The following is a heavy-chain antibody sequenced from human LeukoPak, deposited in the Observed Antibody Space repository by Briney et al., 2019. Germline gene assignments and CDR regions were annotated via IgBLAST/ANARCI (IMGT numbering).Heavy chain of an antibody. D-gene: IGHD2-2*03. CDR3: ARLAIVVVPEPLGAFDI. CDR1: GGSISSSSYY. CDR2: IYYSGST. Sequence: SETLSLTCTVSGGSISSSSYYWGWIRQPSGKGLEWIGSIYYSGSTYYNPSLKSRVTISVDTSKNQFSLKLSSVTAADTAVYYCARLAIVVVPEPLGAFDIWGQGTMVTVSS. J-gene: IGHJ3*02. V-gene: IGHV4-39*01.